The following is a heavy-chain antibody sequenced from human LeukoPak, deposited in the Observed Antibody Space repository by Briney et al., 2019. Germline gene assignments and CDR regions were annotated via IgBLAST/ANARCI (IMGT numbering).Heavy chain of an antibody. D-gene: IGHD2-21*01. J-gene: IGHJ4*02. CDR2: IYYSGST. Sequence: SETLSLTCTVSGESISGFYWTWIRQPPRKGLEWFGYIYYSGSTNYSPSLKSRVTISVDTSKNQISLKLSSVTAADTAVYYCARGVVIAPQTFDYWGQGTLVTVSS. CDR3: ARGVVIAPQTFDY. CDR1: GESISGFY. V-gene: IGHV4-59*01.